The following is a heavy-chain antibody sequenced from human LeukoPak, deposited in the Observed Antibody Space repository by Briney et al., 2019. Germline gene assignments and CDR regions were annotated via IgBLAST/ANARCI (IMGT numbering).Heavy chain of an antibody. CDR2: INHSGST. D-gene: IGHD3-10*01. CDR3: ARRPSYYYGSGSYWRGWFDP. CDR1: GGSFSGYY. V-gene: IGHV4-34*01. J-gene: IGHJ5*02. Sequence: SETLSLTCAVYGGSFSGYYWSWIRQPPGKGLEWIGEINHSGSTNYNPSLKSRVTISVDTSKNQFPLKLSSVTAADTAVYYCARRPSYYYGSGSYWRGWFDPWGQGTLVTVSS.